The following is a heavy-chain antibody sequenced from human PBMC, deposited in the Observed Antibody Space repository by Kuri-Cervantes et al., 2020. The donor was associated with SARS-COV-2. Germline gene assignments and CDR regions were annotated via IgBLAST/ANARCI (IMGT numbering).Heavy chain of an antibody. CDR1: GGSFSGYY. CDR3: ARILILNYYGSGSSNWFDP. CDR2: IYHSGST. J-gene: IGHJ5*02. Sequence: GSLRLSCAVYGGSFSGYYWGWIRQPPGKGLEWIGSIYHSGSTYYNPSLKSRVTISVDTSKNQFSLKLSSVTAADTAVYYCARILILNYYGSGSSNWFDPWGQGTLVTVSS. D-gene: IGHD3-10*01. V-gene: IGHV4-34*01.